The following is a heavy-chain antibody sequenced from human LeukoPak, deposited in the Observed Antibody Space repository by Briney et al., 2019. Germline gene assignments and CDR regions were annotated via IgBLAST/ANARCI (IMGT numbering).Heavy chain of an antibody. CDR2: ISYDGSNK. Sequence: GGSLRLSCAASGFTFSSYAMHWVRQAPGKGLEWVAVISYDGSNKYYADSVKGRFTISRDNSKNTLYLQMNGLRAEDTAVYYCAKLGGMVSHAFDIWGQGTMVTVSS. CDR1: GFTFSSYA. V-gene: IGHV3-30*18. J-gene: IGHJ3*02. D-gene: IGHD3-10*01. CDR3: AKLGGMVSHAFDI.